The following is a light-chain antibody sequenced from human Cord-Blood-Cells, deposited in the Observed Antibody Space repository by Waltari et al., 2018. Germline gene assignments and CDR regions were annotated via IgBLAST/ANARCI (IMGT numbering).Light chain of an antibody. Sequence: IQLTPSQSSLSASVGELVDTTCRASQGISSYLAWYQQKPGKAPKLLIYAASTWQSGVPSRFSGSGSGTDFTLTISSLQPEDFATYYCQQLNSYPLTFGGGTKVEIK. CDR2: AAS. CDR1: QGISSY. J-gene: IGKJ4*01. V-gene: IGKV1-9*01. CDR3: QQLNSYPLT.